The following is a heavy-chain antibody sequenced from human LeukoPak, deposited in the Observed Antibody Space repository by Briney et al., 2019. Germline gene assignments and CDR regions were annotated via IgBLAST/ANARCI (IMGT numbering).Heavy chain of an antibody. CDR1: GYTFTGYY. CDR3: ARDSDKDIVVVPADY. J-gene: IGHJ4*02. CDR2: INPNSGGT. Sequence: ASVKVSCKASGYTFTGYYMHWVRQAPGQGLEWMGWINPNSGGTNYAQKFQGRVTMTRDTSISTAYMELSRLRSDDTAVYYCARDSDKDIVVVPADYWGQGTLVTVSS. D-gene: IGHD2-2*01. V-gene: IGHV1-2*02.